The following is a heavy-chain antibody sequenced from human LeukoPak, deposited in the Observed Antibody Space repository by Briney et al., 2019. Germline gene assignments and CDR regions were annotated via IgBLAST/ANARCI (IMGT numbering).Heavy chain of an antibody. D-gene: IGHD2-2*01. J-gene: IGHJ4*02. Sequence: PGGSLRLSCAASGFTFSSYAMHWVRQAPGKGLEWVAVISYGGSNTYYADSVKGRFTISRDNSKNTLYLQMNSLRAEDTAVYYCARKGYQLLPDSPSFDYWGQGTLVTVP. CDR2: ISYGGSNT. CDR3: ARKGYQLLPDSPSFDY. CDR1: GFTFSSYA. V-gene: IGHV3-30*04.